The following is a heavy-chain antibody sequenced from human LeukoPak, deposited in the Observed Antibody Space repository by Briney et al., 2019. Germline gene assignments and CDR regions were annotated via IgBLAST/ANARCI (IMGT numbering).Heavy chain of an antibody. CDR3: ARVIFGDSNAIDY. J-gene: IGHJ4*02. D-gene: IGHD3-3*01. CDR2: ISAYNGNT. V-gene: IGHV1-18*01. Sequence: ASVKVSCKASGYTFTSYGISWVRQAPGQGLEWMGWISAYNGNTNYAQKFQGRVTMTRDTSISTAYMELSRLRSDDTAVYYCARVIFGDSNAIDYWGQGTLVTVSS. CDR1: GYTFTSYG.